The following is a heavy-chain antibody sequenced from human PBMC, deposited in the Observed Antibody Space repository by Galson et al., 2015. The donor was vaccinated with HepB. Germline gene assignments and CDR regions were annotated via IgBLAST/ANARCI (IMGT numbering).Heavy chain of an antibody. CDR2: VSHSGSA. D-gene: IGHD3-22*01. CDR1: GGSISSSGYY. J-gene: IGHJ4*02. Sequence: LSLTCTVSGGSISSSGYYWGWIRQPPGKGLEWIGSVSHSGSAYYNPSLPSLKSRVTIFVDTSKNQFSLKLSSVTAADTAVYYCARTMMRAITSCDYWGQGTLVSVSS. CDR3: ARTMMRAITSCDY. V-gene: IGHV4-39*01.